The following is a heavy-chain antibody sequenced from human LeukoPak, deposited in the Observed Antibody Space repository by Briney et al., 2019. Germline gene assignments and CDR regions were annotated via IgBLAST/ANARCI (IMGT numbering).Heavy chain of an antibody. V-gene: IGHV4-39*07. CDR3: ARGDWRYGDFDS. D-gene: IGHD3-9*01. CDR2: VYYTGNT. CDR1: GGSISNNLYC. J-gene: IGHJ4*02. Sequence: PSETLSLTCTVSGGSISNNLYCWGWVRQSPGKGLEWIASVYYTGNTFYNASLRSRVTVSVRTSDNQFSLKLRSMTAADTAMYYCARGDWRYGDFDSWGRGTLVTVSS.